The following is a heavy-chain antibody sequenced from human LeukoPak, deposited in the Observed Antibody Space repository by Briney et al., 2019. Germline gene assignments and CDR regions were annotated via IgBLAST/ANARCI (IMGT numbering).Heavy chain of an antibody. J-gene: IGHJ1*01. D-gene: IGHD3-22*01. V-gene: IGHV4-39*01. CDR2: IYYSGRT. CDR1: VDSVSRSDSY. Sequence: NTSETLSLTCSVSVDSVSRSDSYWDWIRQPPGKGLEWIGTIYYSGRTYYSPSLKSRVTMSVDPSNNQFSLNLRSVTAADTAVYYCARRRYYDGSGYLEWGQGTLLSVSS. CDR3: ARRRYYDGSGYLE.